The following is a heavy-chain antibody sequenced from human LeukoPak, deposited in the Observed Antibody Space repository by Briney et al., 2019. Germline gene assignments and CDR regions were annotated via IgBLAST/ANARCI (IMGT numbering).Heavy chain of an antibody. V-gene: IGHV3-33*01. CDR2: IWYDGSNK. D-gene: IGHD2-2*01. Sequence: GRSLRLSGAASGFTFSSYGMHWVRQAPGKGLEWVAVIWYDGSNKYYADSVKGRFTISRDNSKNTLYLQMNSLRAEDTAVYYCARAGGYCSSTSCPYYYYYGMDVWGQGTTVTVSS. CDR3: ARAGGYCSSTSCPYYYYYGMDV. CDR1: GFTFSSYG. J-gene: IGHJ6*02.